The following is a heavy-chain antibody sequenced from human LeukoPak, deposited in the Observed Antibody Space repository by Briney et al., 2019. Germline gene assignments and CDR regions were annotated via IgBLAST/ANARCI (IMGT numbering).Heavy chain of an antibody. CDR3: ARDLFYDSSGYYASDS. J-gene: IGHJ4*02. CDR1: GFTISTYW. CDR2: TNNDGSST. V-gene: IGHV3-74*01. D-gene: IGHD3-22*01. Sequence: PGGSLRLSCAASGFTISTYWMHWVRQAPGKGLVWVSRTNNDGSSTVYADSVKGRFTISRDNAKNTLYLQMNSLRAEDTAVYYCARDLFYDSSGYYASDSWGQGTLVTVSS.